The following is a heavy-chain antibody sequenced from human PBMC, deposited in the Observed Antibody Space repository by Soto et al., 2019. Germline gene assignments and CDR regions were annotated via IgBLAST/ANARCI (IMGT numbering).Heavy chain of an antibody. V-gene: IGHV3-66*01. D-gene: IGHD3-3*01. Sequence: EVQLVESGGGLVQPGGSLRLSCAASGFTVSSNYMSWVRQAPGKGLEWVSVIYSGGSTYYADSVKGRFTISRDNSKNTLYLRMNSLRAEDTAVYYCAALGDFWSGYYYWGQGTLVTVSS. CDR1: GFTVSSNY. CDR2: IYSGGST. J-gene: IGHJ4*02. CDR3: AALGDFWSGYYY.